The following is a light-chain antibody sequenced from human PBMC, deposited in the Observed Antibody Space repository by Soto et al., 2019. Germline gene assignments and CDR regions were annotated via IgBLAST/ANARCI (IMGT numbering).Light chain of an antibody. Sequence: QSALTQPASVSGSPGQSITISCSGASGDVGSYNHVSWYQQHPGKAPKLTIYEDSKRPSGVSNRFSGSKSGNTASLTISGLQAEDEADYYCCSYAGSTTVVFGGGTKVTVL. V-gene: IGLV2-23*01. CDR3: CSYAGSTTVV. CDR2: EDS. CDR1: SGDVGSYNH. J-gene: IGLJ2*01.